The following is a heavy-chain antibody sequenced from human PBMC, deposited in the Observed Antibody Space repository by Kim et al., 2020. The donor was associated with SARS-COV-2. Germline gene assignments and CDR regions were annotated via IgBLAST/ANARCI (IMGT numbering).Heavy chain of an antibody. D-gene: IGHD5-12*01. Sequence: SLKSRVTISVDTSKNQFSLKLSSVTGADTAVYYCARFVDIVATTPYYFDYWGQGTLVTVSS. V-gene: IGHV4-34*01. CDR3: ARFVDIVATTPYYFDY. J-gene: IGHJ4*02.